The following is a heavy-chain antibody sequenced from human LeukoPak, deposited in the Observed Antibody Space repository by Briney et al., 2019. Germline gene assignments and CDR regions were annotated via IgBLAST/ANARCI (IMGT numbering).Heavy chain of an antibody. CDR3: TRETTPYY. D-gene: IGHD4-17*01. J-gene: IGHJ4*02. Sequence: QPGGSLRLSCTGSGFTFGDYAMTWVRQAPGKGLEWVGFIRSKAYGGTTEYAASVKDRFTISRDDSKSIAYPQMNSLKTEDTAVYYCTRETTPYYWGQGTLVTVSS. CDR1: GFTFGDYA. V-gene: IGHV3-49*04. CDR2: IRSKAYGGTT.